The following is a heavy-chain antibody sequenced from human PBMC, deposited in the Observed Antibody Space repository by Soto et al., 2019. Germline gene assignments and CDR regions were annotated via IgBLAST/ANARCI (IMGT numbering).Heavy chain of an antibody. CDR2: ISYDGSNK. CDR3: AKSYYDILTGLVYYYGMDV. CDR1: GFTFSTYA. D-gene: IGHD3-9*01. Sequence: GGSLRLSCAASGFTFSTYAMHWVRQAPGKGLEWVAVISYDGSNKYYADSVKGRFTISRDNSKNTLYLQMNSLRAEDTAVYYCAKSYYDILTGLVYYYGMDVWGQGTTVTVSS. V-gene: IGHV3-30*18. J-gene: IGHJ6*02.